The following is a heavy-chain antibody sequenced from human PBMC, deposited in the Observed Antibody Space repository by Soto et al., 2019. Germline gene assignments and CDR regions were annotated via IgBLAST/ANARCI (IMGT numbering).Heavy chain of an antibody. D-gene: IGHD3-3*01. CDR2: IYHSGST. V-gene: IGHV4-30-2*01. Sequence: PSESLSLTCAVSGGSISSGGYSWSWIRQPPGKGLEWIGYIYHSGSTYYNPSLKSRVTISVDRSKNQFSLKLSSVTAADTAVYYCARGRYDFWSGYYPYNWFDPWGQGTLDTVSS. CDR3: ARGRYDFWSGYYPYNWFDP. J-gene: IGHJ5*02. CDR1: GGSISSGGYS.